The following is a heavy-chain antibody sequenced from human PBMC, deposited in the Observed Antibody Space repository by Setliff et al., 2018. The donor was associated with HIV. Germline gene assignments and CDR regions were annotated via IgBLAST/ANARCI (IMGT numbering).Heavy chain of an antibody. D-gene: IGHD6-13*01. CDR1: GGTFSSYA. CDR2: IIPTFGTA. Sequence: GASVKVSCKASGGTFSSYAISWVRQAPGQGLEWMGGIIPTFGTANYAQKFQGRVTITADESTSTAYMELISLRSEDTAVYYCARTPIVASAGMGPDYWGQGTLVTISS. CDR3: ARTPIVASAGMGPDY. V-gene: IGHV1-69*13. J-gene: IGHJ4*02.